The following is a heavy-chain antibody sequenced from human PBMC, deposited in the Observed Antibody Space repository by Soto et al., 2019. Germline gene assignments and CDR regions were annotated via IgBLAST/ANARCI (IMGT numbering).Heavy chain of an antibody. D-gene: IGHD6-19*01. CDR3: ARNPPEQLLVGLYYYYGMDF. J-gene: IGHJ6*02. Sequence: GASVKVSCKASGYTFTSYGISWVRQAPGQGLEWMGWISAYNGNTNYAQKLQGRVTMTTDTSTSTAYMELRSLRSDDTAVYYCARNPPEQLLVGLYYYYGMDFWGQGTTVTVSS. CDR2: ISAYNGNT. CDR1: GYTFTSYG. V-gene: IGHV1-18*01.